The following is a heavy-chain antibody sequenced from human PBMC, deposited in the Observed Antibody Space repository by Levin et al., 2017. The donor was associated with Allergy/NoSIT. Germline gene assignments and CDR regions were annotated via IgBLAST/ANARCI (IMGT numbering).Heavy chain of an antibody. CDR2: IYYSGST. J-gene: IGHJ4*02. CDR3: ARTRDGYNVFDY. V-gene: IGHV4-28*01. D-gene: IGHD5-24*01. CDR1: GYSISSSNW. Sequence: PSETLSLTCAVSGYSISSSNWWGWIRQPPGKGLEWLGYIYYSGSTYYNPSLKSRVTMSVDTSKNQFSLKLSSVTAVDTAVYYCARTRDGYNVFDYWGQGTPVTVSS.